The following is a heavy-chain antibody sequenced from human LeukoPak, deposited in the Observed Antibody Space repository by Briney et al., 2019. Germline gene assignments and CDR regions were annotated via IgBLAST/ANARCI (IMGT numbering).Heavy chain of an antibody. CDR3: ARASDFGGNLYYDH. Sequence: PGGSLRLSCEASGFNFNSHTMGWVRQAPGKGLEWVSSISPTSAYIYYQDSVKGRFTTSRDNGKSSVDLQMHGLRAEDTAVYYCARASDFGGNLYYDHWGRGTVVTVSS. D-gene: IGHD4-23*01. V-gene: IGHV3-21*01. CDR1: GFNFNSHT. CDR2: ISPTSAYI. J-gene: IGHJ1*01.